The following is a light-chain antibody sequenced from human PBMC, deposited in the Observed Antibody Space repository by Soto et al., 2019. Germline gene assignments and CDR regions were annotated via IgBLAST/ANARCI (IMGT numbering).Light chain of an antibody. CDR1: SSDVGCYNL. CDR3: YSYAGSSAYV. Sequence: QSALTQPASVSVAPIQSVTISCTGGSSDVGCYNLVSLYEQHPGKAPKIMVYECSKRLSRAPNRFYCTKCGNTTPLTISGLQAEDEADYYCYSYAGSSAYVFGTGTKVNVL. J-gene: IGLJ1*01. V-gene: IGLV2-23*01. CDR2: ECS.